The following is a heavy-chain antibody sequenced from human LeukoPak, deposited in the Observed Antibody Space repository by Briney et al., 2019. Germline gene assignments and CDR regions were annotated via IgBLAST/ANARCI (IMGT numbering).Heavy chain of an antibody. CDR3: ARDGGRDGYNYDYYYYYGMDV. V-gene: IGHV4-59*01. J-gene: IGHJ6*02. CDR2: IYYSGST. D-gene: IGHD5-24*01. Sequence: PSETLSLTCTVSGGSISSYYWSWIRQSPGKGLEWIGYIYYSGSTNYNPSLKSRVTISVDTSKNQFSLKLSSVTAADTAVYYCARDGGRDGYNYDYYYYYGMDVWGQGTTVTVSS. CDR1: GGSISSYY.